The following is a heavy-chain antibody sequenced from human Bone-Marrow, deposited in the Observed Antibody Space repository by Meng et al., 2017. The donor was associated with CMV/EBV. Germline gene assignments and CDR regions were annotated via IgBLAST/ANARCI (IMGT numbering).Heavy chain of an antibody. D-gene: IGHD1-26*01. J-gene: IGHJ6*02. V-gene: IGHV3-21*01. Sequence: GGSLRLSCAASGFTFSSYSMNWVRQAPGKGLEWVSSISSSSSYIYYADSVKGRFTISRDNAKNSLYLQMKSLRAEDTAVYYCARDLVEPPYYYYGMDVCGQGTTVTVSS. CDR2: ISSSSSYI. CDR1: GFTFSSYS. CDR3: ARDLVEPPYYYYGMDV.